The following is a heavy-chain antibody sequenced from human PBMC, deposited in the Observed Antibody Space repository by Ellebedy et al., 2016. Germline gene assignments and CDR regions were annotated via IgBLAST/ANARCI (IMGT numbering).Heavy chain of an antibody. Sequence: SETLSLTXAVSGGSISSGGYSWSWIRQPPGKGLEWIGYIYHSGSTYYNPSLKSRVTISVDRSKNQFSLKLSSVTAADTAVYYCARAVGDGYDLDYWGQGTLVTVSS. CDR1: GGSISSGGYS. J-gene: IGHJ4*02. V-gene: IGHV4-30-2*01. D-gene: IGHD5-12*01. CDR2: IYHSGST. CDR3: ARAVGDGYDLDY.